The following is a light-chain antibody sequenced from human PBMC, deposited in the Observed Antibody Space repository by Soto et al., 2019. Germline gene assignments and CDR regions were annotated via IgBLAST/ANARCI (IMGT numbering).Light chain of an antibody. J-gene: IGKJ5*01. V-gene: IGKV1-9*01. Sequence: DIQLTQSPSFLSASVGDRVTITCRASQGISSSLAWYQQKPAKAPKLLIYAASTLQSGVPSRFSGSGSETDRTLTISSLQPEDFATYYCQQLKTYPITFGQGTRLEIK. CDR1: QGISSS. CDR3: QQLKTYPIT. CDR2: AAS.